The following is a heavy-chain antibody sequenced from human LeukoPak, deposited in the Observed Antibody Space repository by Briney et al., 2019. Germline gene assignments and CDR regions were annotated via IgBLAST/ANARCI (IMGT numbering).Heavy chain of an antibody. V-gene: IGHV1-69*05. Sequence: GASVKVSCKASGGTFSSYAISWVRQAPGQGLEWMGRIIPIFGTANYAQKFQGRVTITTDESTSTAYMELSSLRSEDTAVYYCARVGGSGSQPDPWGQGTLVTVSS. D-gene: IGHD3-10*01. CDR1: GGTFSSYA. CDR3: ARVGGSGSQPDP. CDR2: IIPIFGTA. J-gene: IGHJ5*02.